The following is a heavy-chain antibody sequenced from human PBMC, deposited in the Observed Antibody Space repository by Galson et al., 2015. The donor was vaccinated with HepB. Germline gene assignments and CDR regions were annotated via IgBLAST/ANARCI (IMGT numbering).Heavy chain of an antibody. J-gene: IGHJ6*02. V-gene: IGHV1-2*02. CDR1: GYTFTGYY. D-gene: IGHD3-10*01. CDR3: ARFQRITMVLDHFYGMDV. Sequence: SVKVSCKASGYTFTGYYMHWVRQAPGQGLERMGWINPNRGGTNYAQKFQGRVTMTSDTSIRPAYMETSRLRSYDTAVYYCARFQRITMVLDHFYGMDVWGQGTTVSVSS. CDR2: INPNRGGT.